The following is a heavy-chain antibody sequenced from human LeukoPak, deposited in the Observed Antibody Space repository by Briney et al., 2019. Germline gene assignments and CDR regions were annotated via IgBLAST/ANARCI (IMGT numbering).Heavy chain of an antibody. J-gene: IGHJ4*02. V-gene: IGHV4-59*01. Sequence: SETLSLTCTVSGGSISSYYWSWIRQPPGEGLEWIGYIYYSGSTNYNPSLKSRVTISVDTSKNQFSLKLSSVTAADTAVYYCARDPAAGLDYWDQGTLVTVSS. CDR2: IYYSGST. D-gene: IGHD6-13*01. CDR3: ARDPAAGLDY. CDR1: GGSISSYY.